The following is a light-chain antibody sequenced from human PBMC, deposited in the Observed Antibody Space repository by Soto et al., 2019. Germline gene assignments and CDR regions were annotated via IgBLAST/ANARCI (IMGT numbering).Light chain of an antibody. J-gene: IGKJ2*01. V-gene: IGKV2-28*01. Sequence: DLVMTQSPLSLPVTPGEPASISCRSSQSLLHSNGYNYLDWYLQKPGQSPQLLIYLGSHRASGVNHRFSGSGSGKDFTLEISGVEAEDVGVYYCMQALQTPYTFGQGTKLDIK. CDR3: MQALQTPYT. CDR2: LGS. CDR1: QSLLHSNGYNY.